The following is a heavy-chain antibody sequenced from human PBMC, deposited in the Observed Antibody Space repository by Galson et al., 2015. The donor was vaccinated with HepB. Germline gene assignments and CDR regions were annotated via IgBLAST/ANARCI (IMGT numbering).Heavy chain of an antibody. CDR3: ARDGYLGPEGALYYYGMDV. J-gene: IGHJ6*04. CDR2: INPSGGST. D-gene: IGHD6-13*01. V-gene: IGHV1-46*03. CDR1: GYTFTSYY. Sequence: SVKVSCKASGYTFTSYYMHWVRQAPEQGLEWMGIINPSGGSTSYAQKFQGRVTMTRDTSTSTVYMELSSLRSEDTAVYYCARDGYLGPEGALYYYGMDVWGKGTTVTVSS.